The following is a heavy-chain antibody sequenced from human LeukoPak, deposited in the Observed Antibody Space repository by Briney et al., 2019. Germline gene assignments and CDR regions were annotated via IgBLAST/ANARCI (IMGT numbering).Heavy chain of an antibody. D-gene: IGHD1-26*01. CDR1: GFTFSNYA. CDR3: AREMPSGSFDY. V-gene: IGHV3-23*01. J-gene: IGHJ4*02. Sequence: QAGGSLRLSCAASGFTFSNYAMSWVRQAPGRGLEWVSAISRSGTNYADSVKGRFTISRDNSKNTLYLQMNSLRAEDTAVYYCAREMPSGSFDYWGQGTLVTVSS. CDR2: ISRSGT.